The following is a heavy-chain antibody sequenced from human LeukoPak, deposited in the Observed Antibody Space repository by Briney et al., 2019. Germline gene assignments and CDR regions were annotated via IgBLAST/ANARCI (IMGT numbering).Heavy chain of an antibody. CDR1: GFAFRSYG. Sequence: GGSLRLSCAASGFAFRSYGIHWVRQAPGKGLEWVAGISDDGRKEYYADSVQGRFTISRDNSRTTLFLQMNSLRIEDTAVYYCAKDRSAVREVVGAFDIWGQGTMVTVSS. J-gene: IGHJ3*02. CDR3: AKDRSAVREVVGAFDI. V-gene: IGHV3-30*18. CDR2: ISDDGRKE. D-gene: IGHD3-10*01.